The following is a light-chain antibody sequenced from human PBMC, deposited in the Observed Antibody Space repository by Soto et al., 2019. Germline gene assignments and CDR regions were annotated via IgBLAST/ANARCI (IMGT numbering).Light chain of an antibody. CDR2: QAS. J-gene: IGKJ5*01. V-gene: IGKV1-5*03. CDR1: QTISSW. CDR3: QQLNSYPLT. Sequence: DIQMTQSPSTLSGSVGDRVTITCRASQTISSWLAWYQQKPGKAPNLLIYQASRLESGVPSRFSGSGSGTDFTLTISSLQPEDFATYFCQQLNSYPLTFGQGTRLEIK.